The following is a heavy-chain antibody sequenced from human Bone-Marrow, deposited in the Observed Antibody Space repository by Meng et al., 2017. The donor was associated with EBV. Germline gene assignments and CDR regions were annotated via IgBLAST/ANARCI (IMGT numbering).Heavy chain of an antibody. CDR1: GFTFSNYG. D-gene: IGHD1-14*01. J-gene: IGHJ5*02. Sequence: EQFVGSGGGVVHPGRALRLSCAASGFTFSNYGFHWVRQAPGKGPEWVAIIPSDGSHNKYYADSVKGRFTISRDNSKNTLYLQMNSLRTEDTAVYYCAKDLSGRFDPWGQGTLVTVSS. CDR2: IPSDGSHNK. CDR3: AKDLSGRFDP. V-gene: IGHV3-30*18.